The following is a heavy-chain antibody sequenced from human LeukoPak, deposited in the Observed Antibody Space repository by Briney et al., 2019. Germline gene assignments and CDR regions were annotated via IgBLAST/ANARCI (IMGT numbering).Heavy chain of an antibody. V-gene: IGHV4-4*02. CDR2: MYLSGTT. CDR1: GDSINSLDL. D-gene: IGHD5-24*01. CDR3: ARKGYISHWLDP. J-gene: IGHJ5*02. Sequence: SETLSLTCTVSGDSINSLDLWSWVRQPPGKGLEWIGEMYLSGTTHSNPSVKSRVTISVDRSRNQFSLKLTSVTAADTAVYYCARKGYISHWLDPWAREPWSPSPQ.